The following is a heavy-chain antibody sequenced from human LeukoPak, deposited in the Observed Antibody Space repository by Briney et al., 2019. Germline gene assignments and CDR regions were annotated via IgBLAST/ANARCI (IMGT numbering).Heavy chain of an antibody. CDR2: IYYSGST. Sequence: PSETLSLTCTVSGGSISSYYWSWIRQPPGKGLEWIGYIYYSGSTNYNPSLKSRVTISVDTSKNQFPLKLSSVTAADTAVYYCARLMYSGSYLVWFDPWGQGTLVTVSS. D-gene: IGHD3-10*01. J-gene: IGHJ5*02. CDR1: GGSISSYY. CDR3: ARLMYSGSYLVWFDP. V-gene: IGHV4-59*08.